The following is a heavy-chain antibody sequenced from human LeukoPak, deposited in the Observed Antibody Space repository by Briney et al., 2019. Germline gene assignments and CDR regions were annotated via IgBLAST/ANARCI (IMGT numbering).Heavy chain of an antibody. J-gene: IGHJ4*02. V-gene: IGHV4-59*01. D-gene: IGHD6-13*01. Sequence: SETLSLTCTVSGGSISSYYWSWIRQPPGKGLEWIGYIYYSGSTNYNPSLTSRVTISVDTSKNQFSLKLSSVTAADTAVYYCARESIAAAGIDYWGQGTLVTVPS. CDR1: GGSISSYY. CDR2: IYYSGST. CDR3: ARESIAAAGIDY.